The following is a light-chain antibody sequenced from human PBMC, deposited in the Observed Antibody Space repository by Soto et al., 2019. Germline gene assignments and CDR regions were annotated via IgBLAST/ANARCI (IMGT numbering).Light chain of an antibody. CDR3: QQFNTYPIT. Sequence: AIQLTQSPSSLSASVGDRVTITCRASQDIRGALAWYQQKPGKPPKLLIFEVSSLQSGVPSRFSGSRSGTDFTLTISSLQTEDFATYYCQQFNTYPITFGQGKRLEIK. CDR1: QDIRGA. J-gene: IGKJ5*01. V-gene: IGKV1-13*02. CDR2: EVS.